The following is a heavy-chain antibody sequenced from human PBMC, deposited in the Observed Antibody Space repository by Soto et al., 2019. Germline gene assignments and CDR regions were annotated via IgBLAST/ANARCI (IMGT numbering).Heavy chain of an antibody. D-gene: IGHD3-22*01. J-gene: IGHJ4*02. CDR2: ISYDGSNK. V-gene: IGHV3-30-3*01. CDR3: ARDGSKYYDSSGYYDFDY. Sequence: GGSLRLSCAASGFTFSSYAMHWVRQAPGKGLEWVAVISYDGSNKYYADSVKGRFTISRDNSKNTLYLQMNSLRAEDTAVYYCARDGSKYYDSSGYYDFDYWGQGTLVTVSS. CDR1: GFTFSSYA.